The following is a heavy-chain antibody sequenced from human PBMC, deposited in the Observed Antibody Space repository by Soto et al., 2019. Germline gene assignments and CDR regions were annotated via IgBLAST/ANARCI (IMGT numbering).Heavy chain of an antibody. CDR1: GGSISSYY. Sequence: SESLSLTCTVSGGSISSYYWSWIRQPPGKELEWIGYIYYSGSTNYNPSLKSRVTISVDTSKNQFSLKLSSVTAADTAVHYCARGPFPSSCDLWGQGTRVTVSA. CDR2: IYYSGST. D-gene: IGHD3-3*02. V-gene: IGHV4-59*01. CDR3: ARGPFPSSCDL. J-gene: IGHJ4*02.